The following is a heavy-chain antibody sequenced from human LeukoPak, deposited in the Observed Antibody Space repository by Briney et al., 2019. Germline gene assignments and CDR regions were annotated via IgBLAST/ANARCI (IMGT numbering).Heavy chain of an antibody. CDR3: AKGSYSSGWAKRY. Sequence: GGSLRLSRAASGFTFSSYAMSWVRQAPGKGLEWVSAISGSGAGTYYADSVKGRFTISRDNSKNTLYLQMNSLRADDTAVYYCAKGSYSSGWAKRYWGQGTLVTVSS. V-gene: IGHV3-23*01. CDR2: ISGSGAGT. J-gene: IGHJ4*02. CDR1: GFTFSSYA. D-gene: IGHD6-19*01.